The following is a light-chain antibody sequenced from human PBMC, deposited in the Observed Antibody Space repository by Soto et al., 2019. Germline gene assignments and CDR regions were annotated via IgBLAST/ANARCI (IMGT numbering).Light chain of an antibody. V-gene: IGLV1-40*01. CDR3: QSHDSSLSGVA. CDR1: SSNIGAGYD. J-gene: IGLJ2*01. Sequence: QSVLTQPPSVSGAPGQRVTISCTGSSSNIGAGYDVHWYQQLPGTAPKLLIYGNSNRPSGVPDRFSGSKTGTSASLAITGLHAEDEADYYCQSHDSSLSGVAFGGGTKLTVL. CDR2: GNS.